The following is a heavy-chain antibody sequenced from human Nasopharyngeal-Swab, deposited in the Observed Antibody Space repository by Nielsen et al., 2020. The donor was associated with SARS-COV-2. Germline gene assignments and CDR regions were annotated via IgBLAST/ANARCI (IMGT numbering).Heavy chain of an antibody. CDR3: ARGSVVPAAPAVDYFDY. Sequence: CQALWKVLEWIGEINHSVSTNYNPSLKSQVTISVDTSKNQFSLKLSSVTAADTAVYYCARGSVVPAAPAVDYFDYWGQGTLVTVSS. J-gene: IGHJ4*02. CDR2: INHSVST. D-gene: IGHD2-2*01. V-gene: IGHV4-34*01.